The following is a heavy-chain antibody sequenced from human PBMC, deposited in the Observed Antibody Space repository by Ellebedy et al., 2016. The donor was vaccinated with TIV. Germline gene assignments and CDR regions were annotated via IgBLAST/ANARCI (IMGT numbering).Heavy chain of an antibody. Sequence: AASVKVSCKASGYTFTSYGISWVRQAPGQGLEWMGWISAYNGNTNYAQKLQGRVTIPTDTSTSTAYMELRSLRSDDTAVYYCARALDDYGDYDSESNFDYWGQGTLVTVSS. V-gene: IGHV1-18*01. CDR2: ISAYNGNT. CDR1: GYTFTSYG. D-gene: IGHD4-17*01. CDR3: ARALDDYGDYDSESNFDY. J-gene: IGHJ4*02.